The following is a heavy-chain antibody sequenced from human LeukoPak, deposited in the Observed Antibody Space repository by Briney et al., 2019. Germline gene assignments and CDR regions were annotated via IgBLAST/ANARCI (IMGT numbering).Heavy chain of an antibody. J-gene: IGHJ4*02. CDR1: GYTFTSYD. CDR3: ASEGSIVGARVFDY. V-gene: IGHV1-2*02. Sequence: ASVKVSCKASGYTFTSYDINWVRQAPGQGLEWMGWINPNSGGTNYAQKFQGRVTMTRDTSISTAYMELSRLRSDDTAVYYCASEGSIVGARVFDYWGQGTLVTVSS. D-gene: IGHD1-26*01. CDR2: INPNSGGT.